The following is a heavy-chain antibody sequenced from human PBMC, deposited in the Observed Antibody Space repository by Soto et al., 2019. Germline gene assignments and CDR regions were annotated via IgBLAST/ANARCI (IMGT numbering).Heavy chain of an antibody. CDR3: ARGPASGAFDM. J-gene: IGHJ3*02. V-gene: IGHV1-3*01. CDR1: GYSFTSYT. D-gene: IGHD6-25*01. Sequence: QVQLVQSGAEVKRPGASVTVSCKASGYSFTSYTMHWLRQAPGQSLEWMGWINPANGDTRYSPKFQGRVTFTRDTSAITLYTDLNNLGSEDTAVYYCARGPASGAFDMWGQGTMVTVSS. CDR2: INPANGDT.